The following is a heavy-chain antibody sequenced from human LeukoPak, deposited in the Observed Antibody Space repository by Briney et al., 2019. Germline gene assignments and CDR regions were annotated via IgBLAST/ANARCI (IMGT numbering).Heavy chain of an antibody. D-gene: IGHD2-2*01. V-gene: IGHV1-69*05. CDR3: ARGYCSSTSCYGGAFDI. CDR1: GGTFSSYA. J-gene: IGHJ3*02. CDR2: IIPIFGTA. Sequence: ASVKVSCKASGGTFSSYAISWVRQAPGQGLERMGGIIPIFGTANYAQKFQGRVTITTDESTSTAYMELSSLRSEDTAVYYCARGYCSSTSCYGGAFDIWGQGTMVTVSS.